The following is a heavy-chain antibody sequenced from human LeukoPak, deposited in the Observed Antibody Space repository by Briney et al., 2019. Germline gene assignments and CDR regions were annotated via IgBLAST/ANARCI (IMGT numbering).Heavy chain of an antibody. CDR3: AKGRGGRIAAAGRLVDY. Sequence: YGMHWVRQAPGKGLEWVAVISYDGSNKYYADSVKGRFTISRDNSKNTLYLQMNSLRAEDTAVYYCAKGRGGRIAAAGRLVDYWGQGTLVTVSS. J-gene: IGHJ4*02. V-gene: IGHV3-30*18. D-gene: IGHD6-13*01. CDR1: YG. CDR2: ISYDGSNK.